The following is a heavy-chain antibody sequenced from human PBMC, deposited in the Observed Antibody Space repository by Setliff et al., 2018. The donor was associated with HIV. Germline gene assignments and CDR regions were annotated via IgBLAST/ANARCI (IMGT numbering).Heavy chain of an antibody. V-gene: IGHV4-59*01. D-gene: IGHD3-3*01. J-gene: IGHJ4*02. CDR1: GGSISSYY. CDR3: ARVISSWSAYYIDY. Sequence: PSETLSLTCTVSGGSISSYYWSWIRQPPGKGLEWIGYIYYSGSTNYNPSLKSRVTISVDTSKNQFSLKLSSVTAADTAVYYCARVISSWSAYYIDYWGQGTLVTV. CDR2: IYYSGST.